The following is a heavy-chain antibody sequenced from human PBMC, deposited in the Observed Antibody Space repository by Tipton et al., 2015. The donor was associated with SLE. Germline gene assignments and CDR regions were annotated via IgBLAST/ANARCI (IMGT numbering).Heavy chain of an antibody. CDR1: DGSISSGCYY. D-gene: IGHD1-1*01. Sequence: TLSLTCSVSDGSISSGCYYWGWIRQPAGKGLEWLGHISTRGRTDYSPSLKSRVTISVDTSKNQFSLKLSSVTAADTAIYYCARLSTRLVRDAFDLWGQGTMVTVSS. CDR3: ARLSTRLVRDAFDL. V-gene: IGHV4-61*09. CDR2: ISTRGRT. J-gene: IGHJ3*01.